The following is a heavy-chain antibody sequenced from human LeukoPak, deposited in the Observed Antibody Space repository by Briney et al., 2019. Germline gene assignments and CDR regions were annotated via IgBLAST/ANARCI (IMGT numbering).Heavy chain of an antibody. D-gene: IGHD2/OR15-2a*01. CDR1: GFSFMNAW. J-gene: IGHJ4*02. CDR3: TTFYHEYSPY. CDR2: IKSNADGGTP. V-gene: IGHV3-15*01. Sequence: GGSLRLSXAASGFSFMNAWMIWVGQAPGKGLEWVGRIKSNADGGTPDYAAPARGRFTISRDDSKNTLYLQMNSLKTEDTAVYYCTTFYHEYSPYWGRGTLVTVSS.